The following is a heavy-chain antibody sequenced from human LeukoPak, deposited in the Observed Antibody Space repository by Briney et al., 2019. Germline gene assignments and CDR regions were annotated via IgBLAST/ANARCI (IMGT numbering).Heavy chain of an antibody. CDR3: ARGSVRGSTNFDY. CDR2: AYYRSKWNI. J-gene: IGHJ4*02. CDR1: GDSVSGSPAV. V-gene: IGHV6-1*01. Sequence: SQTLSLTCAISGDSVSGSPAVWNWIRQSPARGLEWLGRAYYRSKWNIDYAESVKGRIVITPGTSKNQFSLHLNSVTPEDTAVYFCARGSVRGSTNFDYWGQGTLVTVSS. D-gene: IGHD3-10*01.